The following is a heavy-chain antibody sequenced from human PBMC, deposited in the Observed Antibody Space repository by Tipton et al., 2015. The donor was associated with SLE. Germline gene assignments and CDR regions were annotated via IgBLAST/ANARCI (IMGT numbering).Heavy chain of an antibody. J-gene: IGHJ3*02. V-gene: IGHV4-59*10. CDR2: VYITGSP. Sequence: TLSLTCAVYGGSFSGYYWSWIRQPPGKGLEWIGRVYITGSPYYNPSLESRVAISMDTSKNQLSLKLTSVTAADTAMYYCARTLDTLDIWGQGTMVTVSS. CDR3: ARTLDTLDI. CDR1: GGSFSGYY.